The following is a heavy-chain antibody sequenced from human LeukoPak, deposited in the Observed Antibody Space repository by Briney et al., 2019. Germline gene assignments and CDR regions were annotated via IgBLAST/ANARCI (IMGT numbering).Heavy chain of an antibody. J-gene: IGHJ3*02. V-gene: IGHV3-7*03. D-gene: IGHD2-15*01. Sequence: GGSLRLSCAASRLIFSRYWMTWVRQAPGKGLEWVANINQDGSEKSYADSVKGRFTISRDNAKNSLYLQMTSLRVEDTAVYYCARDLNPPGYSSGDKSTYDAFDIWGPGTRVSVSS. CDR3: ARDLNPPGYSSGDKSTYDAFDI. CDR2: INQDGSEK. CDR1: RLIFSRYW.